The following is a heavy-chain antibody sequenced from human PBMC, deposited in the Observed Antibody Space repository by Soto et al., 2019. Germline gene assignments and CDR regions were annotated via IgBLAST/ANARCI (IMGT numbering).Heavy chain of an antibody. CDR2: IYYSGST. CDR1: GGSISSSSYY. CDR3: ARRKTIAVAGTKTNWFDP. D-gene: IGHD6-19*01. V-gene: IGHV4-39*01. J-gene: IGHJ5*02. Sequence: QLQLQESGPGLVKPSETLSLTCTVFGGSISSSSYYWGWIRQPPGKGLEWIGSIYYSGSTYYNPSLKSRVTISVDTSKNQFSLKLSSVTAADTAVYYCARRKTIAVAGTKTNWFDPWGQGTLVTVSS.